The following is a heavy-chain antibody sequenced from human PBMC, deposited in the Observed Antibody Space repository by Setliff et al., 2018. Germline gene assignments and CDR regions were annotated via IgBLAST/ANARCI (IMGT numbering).Heavy chain of an antibody. CDR1: GYIFTDYY. CDR2: INPNSGGT. D-gene: IGHD6-13*01. J-gene: IGHJ4*02. Sequence: ASVKVSCKASGYIFTDYYMHWVRQAPGQELGWMGRINPNSGGTNFAQKFQGRVTFTRDTSTSTLYMELSSLISEDTAVYYCARAGSAAAGRKGVFEYWGQGSLVTVS. V-gene: IGHV1-2*06. CDR3: ARAGSAAAGRKGVFEY.